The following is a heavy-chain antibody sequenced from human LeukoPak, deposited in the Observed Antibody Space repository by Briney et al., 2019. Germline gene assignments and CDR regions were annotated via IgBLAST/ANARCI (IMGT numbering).Heavy chain of an antibody. Sequence: GGSLRLSCAASGFTFSSYSMNWVRQAPGKGLEWVSSISSSSSYIYYADSVKGRFTISRDNAKNSLYVQMNSLRAEDTAVYYCATLMWELPGYWGQGTLVTVSS. J-gene: IGHJ4*02. CDR3: ATLMWELPGY. D-gene: IGHD1-26*01. CDR1: GFTFSSYS. CDR2: ISSSSSYI. V-gene: IGHV3-21*01.